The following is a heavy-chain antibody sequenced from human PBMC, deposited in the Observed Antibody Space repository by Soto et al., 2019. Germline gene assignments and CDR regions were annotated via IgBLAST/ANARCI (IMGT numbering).Heavy chain of an antibody. J-gene: IGHJ4*02. D-gene: IGHD1-1*01. CDR1: GFTFSDYY. CDR3: ARSGDNYNLLDY. CDR2: SSNSGTFA. Sequence: QVQLVESGGGVVKPGGSLRRSCAASGFTFSDYYMSWIRQAPGKGLEWISYSSNSGTFARYADSVKGRFSISRDNAKNSLYLQIDSLRGEDTAIYYCARSGDNYNLLDYWGQGTPVTVSS. V-gene: IGHV3-11*06.